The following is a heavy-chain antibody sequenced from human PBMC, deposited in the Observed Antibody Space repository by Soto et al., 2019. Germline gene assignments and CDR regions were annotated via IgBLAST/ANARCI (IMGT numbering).Heavy chain of an antibody. CDR1: GFTFSSYS. CDR2: ISSSSSYI. Sequence: EVQLVESGGGLVKPGGSLRLSCAASGFTFSSYSMNWVRQAPGKGLEWVSSISSSSSYIYYADSVKGRFTISRDNAKNSLYLQMNSLRAEDTAVYYCARGQDCSSTSCYARGHLFYYYYYMDVWGKGTTVTVSS. CDR3: ARGQDCSSTSCYARGHLFYYYYYMDV. J-gene: IGHJ6*03. V-gene: IGHV3-21*01. D-gene: IGHD2-2*01.